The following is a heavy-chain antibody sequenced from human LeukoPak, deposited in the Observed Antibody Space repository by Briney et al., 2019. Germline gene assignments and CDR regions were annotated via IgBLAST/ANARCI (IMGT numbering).Heavy chain of an antibody. D-gene: IGHD6-13*01. CDR3: AGGLRSSSWYDDY. Sequence: PSETLSLTCTVSGGSISSSSYYWGWIRQPPGKGLEWIGSIYYSGSTYYNPSLKSRVTISLDKSKNQFSLSLSSVTAADTAVYYCAGGLRSSSWYDDYWGRGTLVTVSS. CDR2: IYYSGST. V-gene: IGHV4-39*07. J-gene: IGHJ4*02. CDR1: GGSISSSSYY.